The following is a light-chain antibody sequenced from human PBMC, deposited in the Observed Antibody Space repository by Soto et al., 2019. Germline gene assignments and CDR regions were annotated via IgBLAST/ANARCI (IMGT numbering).Light chain of an antibody. J-gene: IGLJ2*01. V-gene: IGLV1-40*01. Sequence: QSVLTQPPSVSGAPGQRVTISCTGTSSNIGAGYDVHWYQQVPGTSPKLLIFVNSNRPSGVPDRFSGSKSGTSASLAITGLQAEDEADYYCQSYGNSLSVHVVFGGGTKVTVL. CDR2: VNS. CDR1: SSNIGAGYD. CDR3: QSYGNSLSVHVV.